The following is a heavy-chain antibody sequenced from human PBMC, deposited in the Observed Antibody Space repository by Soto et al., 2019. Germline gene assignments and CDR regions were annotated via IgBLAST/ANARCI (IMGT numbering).Heavy chain of an antibody. CDR1: GFAFNDSA. J-gene: IGHJ4*02. V-gene: IGHV3-73*01. CDR3: TNNFV. Sequence: DVQVVQSGGGLVQPGGSLKLSCAASGFAFNDSAMHWVRQASGKGLEWVARVRSKPNNYATAYPVSVRGRFTVSRDDSMGTTYLQMTRMKSEDTAMYYCTNNFVWGQGVLVSVTS. D-gene: IGHD2-15*01. CDR2: VRSKPNNYAT.